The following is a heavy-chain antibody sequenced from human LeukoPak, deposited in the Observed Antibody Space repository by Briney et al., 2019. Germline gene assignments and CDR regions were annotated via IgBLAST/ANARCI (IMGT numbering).Heavy chain of an antibody. CDR3: ARDIAIAARPGGLYYYYYYMDV. J-gene: IGHJ6*03. D-gene: IGHD6-6*01. V-gene: IGHV1-2*02. CDR2: INPNSGGT. Sequence: GASVKVSCXASGYTFTGYYMHWVRQAPGQGLEWMGWINPNSGGTNYAQKFQGRVTMTRDTSISTAYMELSRLRSDDTAVYYCARDIAIAARPGGLYYYYYYMDVWGKGTTVTVSS. CDR1: GYTFTGYY.